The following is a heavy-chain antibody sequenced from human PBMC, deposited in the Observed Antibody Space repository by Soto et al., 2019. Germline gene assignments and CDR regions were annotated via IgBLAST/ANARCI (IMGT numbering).Heavy chain of an antibody. CDR2: ISGSGGST. CDR3: AKAGVLRFLEWSVGDYFDY. V-gene: IGHV3-23*01. D-gene: IGHD3-3*01. CDR1: GFNFGSYA. J-gene: IGHJ4*02. Sequence: GGSHRLSSTASGFNFGSYAMSWVRQAPGNGLEWVSAISGSGGSTYYADSVKGRFTISRDNSKNTLYLQMNSLRAEDTAVYYSAKAGVLRFLEWSVGDYFDYWGQGTLVTVSS.